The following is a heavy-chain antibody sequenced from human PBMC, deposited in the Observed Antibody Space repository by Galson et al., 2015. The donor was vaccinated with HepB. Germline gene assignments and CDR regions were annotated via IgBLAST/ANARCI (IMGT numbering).Heavy chain of an antibody. Sequence: SVKVACKASGYTFNGHYLHWVRQAPGQGLEWMGWFNPNSDGTNYAQKFQGRVTMTTDTSISTAYMELSSMRSDDTAVYYCARFTEVDYGDIENHCYYFGMDVWGQGTTVAVS. J-gene: IGHJ6*02. CDR3: ARFTEVDYGDIENHCYYFGMDV. CDR2: FNPNSDGT. V-gene: IGHV1-2*02. CDR1: GYTFNGHY. D-gene: IGHD4-17*01.